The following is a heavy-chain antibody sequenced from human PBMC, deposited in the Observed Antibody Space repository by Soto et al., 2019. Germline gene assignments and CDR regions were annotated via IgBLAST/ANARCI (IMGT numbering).Heavy chain of an antibody. J-gene: IGHJ3*02. V-gene: IGHV4-59*01. CDR1: GGSISSYY. CDR2: IYYSGST. Sequence: SQTLSLTCTVSGGSISSYYWSWIRQPPGKGLEWIGYIYYSGSTNYNPSLKSRVTISVDTSKNQFSLKLSSVTAADTAVYYCARRIMITFGGVIRRDDAFDIWGQGTMVTVSS. D-gene: IGHD3-16*02. CDR3: ARRIMITFGGVIRRDDAFDI.